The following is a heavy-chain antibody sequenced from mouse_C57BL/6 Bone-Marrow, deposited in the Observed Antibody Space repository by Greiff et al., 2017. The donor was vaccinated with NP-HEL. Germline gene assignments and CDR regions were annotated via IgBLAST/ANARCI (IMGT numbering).Heavy chain of an antibody. CDR1: GFSLTSYG. CDR2: IWGVGST. V-gene: IGHV2-6*01. Sequence: VKLMESGPGLAAPSQSLSITCTVSGFSLTSYGVDWVRQSPGKGLEWLGAIWGVGSTNYNSALKSRLSIRKDSSENQVFLKMNSVQTDDTAMYNCALGRTGDSRMDYWGKGTSVTVSS. D-gene: IGHD4-1*01. J-gene: IGHJ4*01. CDR3: ALGRTGDSRMDY.